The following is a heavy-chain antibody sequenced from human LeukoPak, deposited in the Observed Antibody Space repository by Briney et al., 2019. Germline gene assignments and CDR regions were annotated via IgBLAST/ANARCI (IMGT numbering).Heavy chain of an antibody. Sequence: GGSLRLSCAASGFTFSTYSMNWVRQAPGKGLEWVSYISGSSRTIYYADSVKGRFTISRDNAKNSLYLQMNSLRAEDTAVYYCARVAYCGGDCLNYFDYWGQGTLVTVSS. J-gene: IGHJ4*02. D-gene: IGHD2-21*02. CDR3: ARVAYCGGDCLNYFDY. CDR2: ISGSSRTI. V-gene: IGHV3-48*04. CDR1: GFTFSTYS.